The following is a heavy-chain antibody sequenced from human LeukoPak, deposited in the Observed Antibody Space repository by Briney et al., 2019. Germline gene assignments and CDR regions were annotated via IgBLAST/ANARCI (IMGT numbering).Heavy chain of an antibody. CDR3: AKIPDTSSWFAY. CDR2: ISYDGSNK. J-gene: IGHJ5*01. Sequence: PGRSLRLSCAASGFTFSSYGMHWVRQAPGKGLEWVAVISYDGSNKYYADSVEGRFTISRDNSKNTLYLQMNSLRAEDTAVYYCAKIPDTSSWFAYWGQGTLVTVSS. V-gene: IGHV3-30*18. CDR1: GFTFSSYG. D-gene: IGHD6-13*01.